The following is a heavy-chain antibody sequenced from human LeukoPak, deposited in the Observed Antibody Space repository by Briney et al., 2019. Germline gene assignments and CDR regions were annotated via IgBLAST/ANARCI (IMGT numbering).Heavy chain of an antibody. Sequence: SVKVSCKAYGGTFSSYAISWVRQAPGPGLEWNGRIIPILGIANYAQKFQGRVTITADKSTSTAYMELRSLRSEDTAVYYCARAGINYGSGSIDYWGQGTLVTVSS. J-gene: IGHJ4*02. CDR1: GGTFSSYA. CDR3: ARAGINYGSGSIDY. CDR2: IIPILGIA. D-gene: IGHD3-10*01. V-gene: IGHV1-69*04.